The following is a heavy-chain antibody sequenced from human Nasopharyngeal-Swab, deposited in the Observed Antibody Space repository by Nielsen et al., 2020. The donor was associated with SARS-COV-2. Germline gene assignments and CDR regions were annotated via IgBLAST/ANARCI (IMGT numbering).Heavy chain of an antibody. J-gene: IGHJ6*02. CDR1: GFTFSSYG. Sequence: GGSLRLSCAASGFTFSSYGMHWVRQAPGKGLEWVAVISYDGSNKYYADSVKGRFTISRDNSKNTLYLQMNSLRAEDTAVYYCARDVSTGGLFYYYYGMDVWGQGTTVTVSS. CDR3: ARDVSTGGLFYYYYGMDV. V-gene: IGHV3-30*03. CDR2: ISYDGSNK. D-gene: IGHD2-8*02.